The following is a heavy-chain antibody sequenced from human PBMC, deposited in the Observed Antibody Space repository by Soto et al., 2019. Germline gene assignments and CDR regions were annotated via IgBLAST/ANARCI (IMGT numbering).Heavy chain of an antibody. Sequence: EVQLVESGGGLVQPGGSLRLSCAASGFTFSSYSMNWVRQAPGKGLEWVSYISSSSSTIYYADSVKGRFTISRDNAKNSLDLQMNSLRAEDTAVYYCARDLNDGLFDYWGQGTLVTVSS. CDR1: GFTFSSYS. J-gene: IGHJ4*02. V-gene: IGHV3-48*01. CDR2: ISSSSSTI. CDR3: ARDLNDGLFDY. D-gene: IGHD1-1*01.